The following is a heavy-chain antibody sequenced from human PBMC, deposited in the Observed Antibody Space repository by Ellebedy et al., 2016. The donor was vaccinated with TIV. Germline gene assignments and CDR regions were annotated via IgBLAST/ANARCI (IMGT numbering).Heavy chain of an antibody. CDR3: ARDHYVRGYFDY. V-gene: IGHV4-59*01. Sequence: MPSETLSLTCTVSGGSISSYYWSWIRQPPGKGLEWIGYIYYSGSTNYNPSLKSRVTISLDTSKNQFSLKLSSGTAAETAVYYCARDHYVRGYFDYWGQGTLVIVSS. CDR1: GGSISSYY. J-gene: IGHJ4*02. D-gene: IGHD2-15*01. CDR2: IYYSGST.